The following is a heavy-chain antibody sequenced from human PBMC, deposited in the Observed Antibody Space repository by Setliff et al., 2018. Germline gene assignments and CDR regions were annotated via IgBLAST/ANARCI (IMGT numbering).Heavy chain of an antibody. J-gene: IGHJ6*03. V-gene: IGHV4-38-2*01. Sequence: SETLSLTCAVSGYSISSGYFWGWIRQPPGKGLEWIGSIYHSGKTYYNPSLKSRVTISVDTSKNQFSLKLSSVTAADTAVYYCARGGAAESYDFWSGMYYYYYYYMDVWGKGTTVTVSS. CDR1: GYSISSGYF. D-gene: IGHD3-3*01. CDR3: ARGGAAESYDFWSGMYYYYYYYMDV. CDR2: IYHSGKT.